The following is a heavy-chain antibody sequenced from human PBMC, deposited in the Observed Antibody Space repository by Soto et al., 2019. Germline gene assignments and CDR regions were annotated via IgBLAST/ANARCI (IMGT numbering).Heavy chain of an antibody. CDR2: IYYSGST. CDR1: GGSVSSGSYY. Sequence: SETLSLTCTVSGGSVSSGSYYWTWIRQPPGKGLKWIGYIYYSGSTNYNPSLKSRVTISVDTSKNQFSLKLSSVTAADTAVYYCARELLRYFDSSGYFGMDVWGQGTTVTVSS. CDR3: ARELLRYFDSSGYFGMDV. J-gene: IGHJ6*02. D-gene: IGHD3-9*01. V-gene: IGHV4-61*01.